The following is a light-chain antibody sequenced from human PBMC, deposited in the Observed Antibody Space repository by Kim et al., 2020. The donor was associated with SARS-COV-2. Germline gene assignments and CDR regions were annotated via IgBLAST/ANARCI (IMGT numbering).Light chain of an antibody. CDR1: QSVRSN. J-gene: IGKJ2*01. CDR2: GAS. CDR3: QLYNDLPPYT. Sequence: VSPGERATLSCRASQSVRSNLAWYQQKPGQAPRLLIFGASTRATGVPARFSGSGSGTEFTLTISSLQSEDFAVYYCQLYNDLPPYTFGQGTKLEI. V-gene: IGKV3-15*01.